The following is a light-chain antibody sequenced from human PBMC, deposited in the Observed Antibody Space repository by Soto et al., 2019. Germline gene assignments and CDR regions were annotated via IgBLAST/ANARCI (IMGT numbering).Light chain of an antibody. CDR3: SSYTCSSTLLDV. Sequence: QSALTQPASVSGSPGQSITISCTGTSSDVGGYNYVSWYQQHPGKAPKLMIYDVSNRPSGVSNRFSGSKSGNTASLTISGLQAEGEADYYCSSYTCSSTLLDVFGTGTKLTVL. CDR1: SSDVGGYNY. CDR2: DVS. J-gene: IGLJ1*01. V-gene: IGLV2-14*01.